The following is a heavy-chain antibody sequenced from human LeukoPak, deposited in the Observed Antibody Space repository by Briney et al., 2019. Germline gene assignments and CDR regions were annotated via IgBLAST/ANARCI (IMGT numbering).Heavy chain of an antibody. D-gene: IGHD6-13*01. CDR3: ARDRYSSSWYGYFDY. J-gene: IGHJ4*02. CDR2: TGGSGSDT. V-gene: IGHV3-23*01. CDR1: GFSFDNYA. Sequence: GGSLRLSCAASGFSFDNYAMSWVRQTPGKGLEWVSATGGSGSDTSYTDSVKGRFTISRDNSKSTLYLQMNSLRAEDTAVYYCARDRYSSSWYGYFDYWGQGTLVTVSS.